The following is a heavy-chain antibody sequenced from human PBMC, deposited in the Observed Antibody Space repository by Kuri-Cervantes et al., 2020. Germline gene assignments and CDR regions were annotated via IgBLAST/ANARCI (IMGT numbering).Heavy chain of an antibody. V-gene: IGHV3-48*01. CDR3: ASVGDSSGYDY. D-gene: IGHD3-22*01. CDR1: GFSFGSYR. CDR2: ISSSSTI. J-gene: IGHJ4*02. Sequence: GESLKISCAASGFSFGSYRMNWVRQAPGKGLEWVSYISSSSTIYYADSVKGRFTISRDNAKNSLYLQMNSLRAEDTAVYYCASVGDSSGYDYWGQGTLVTVSS.